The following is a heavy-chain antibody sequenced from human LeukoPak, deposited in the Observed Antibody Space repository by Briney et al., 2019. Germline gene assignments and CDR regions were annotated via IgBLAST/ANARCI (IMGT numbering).Heavy chain of an antibody. D-gene: IGHD2-15*01. Sequence: GGSLRLSCAASGFTFSSYAMSWVRQAPGKGLEWVWGLSVSGGSTYYADSVKGRFTISRDNSKNTLYLQMNSLRAEDTAVYYCAKDRYCSGGSCSGDFDYWGQGTLVTVSS. J-gene: IGHJ4*02. V-gene: IGHV3-23*01. CDR2: LSVSGGST. CDR3: AKDRYCSGGSCSGDFDY. CDR1: GFTFSSYA.